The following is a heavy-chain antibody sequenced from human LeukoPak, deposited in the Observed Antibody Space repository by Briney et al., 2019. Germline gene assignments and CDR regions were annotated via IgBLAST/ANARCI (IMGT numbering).Heavy chain of an antibody. Sequence: GRSLRLSCAVSGFTFSSFGMHWVRQAPGKGLEWVAVISYDGSNKYYADSVKGRFTISRDNSKSTPYLQMSSLRAEDTAVYYCARYSDGMAVLGLGTTVTVSS. J-gene: IGHJ6*02. CDR1: GFTFSSFG. D-gene: IGHD2-21*01. CDR2: ISYDGSNK. CDR3: ARYSDGMAV. V-gene: IGHV3-30*03.